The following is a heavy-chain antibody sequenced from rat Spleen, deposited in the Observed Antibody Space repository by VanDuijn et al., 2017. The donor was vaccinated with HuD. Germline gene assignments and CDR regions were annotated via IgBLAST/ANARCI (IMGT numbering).Heavy chain of an antibody. CDR2: ISYSGST. J-gene: IGHJ2*01. D-gene: IGHD1-11*01. CDR1: GYSITSNS. V-gene: IGHV3-1*01. Sequence: EVQLQESGPGLVKPSQSLSLTCSVTGYSITSNSWGWIRKFPGNKMEWIGHISYSGSTSYNPSLKSRISITRDTSKNQFFLQLNSVTTEDTATYYCASSSGGYFDYWGQGVMVTVSS. CDR3: ASSSGGYFDY.